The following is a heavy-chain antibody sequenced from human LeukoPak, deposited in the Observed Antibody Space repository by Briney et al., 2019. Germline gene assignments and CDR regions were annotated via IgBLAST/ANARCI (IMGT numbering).Heavy chain of an antibody. CDR1: GFSFTNAR. V-gene: IGHV3-15*01. CDR3: TWLWAGANCH. D-gene: IGHD4/OR15-4a*01. J-gene: IGHJ4*02. CDR2: IKSKTDGGTT. Sequence: GGSLRLSCAASGFSFTNARMSWVRQAPGKGLEWVGRIKSKTDGGTTDYAAPVKGRFTISRDESKNTLYLQMNSLKTEDTAVYYCTWLWAGANCHWGQGTLVTVSS.